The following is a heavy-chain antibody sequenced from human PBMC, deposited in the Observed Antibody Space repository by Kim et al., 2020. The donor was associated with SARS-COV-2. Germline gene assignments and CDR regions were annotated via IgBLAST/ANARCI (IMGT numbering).Heavy chain of an antibody. CDR3: AKDLGVSLYDILTGYYEGVGGLDH. CDR2: ISGDGRST. V-gene: IGHV3-43*02. D-gene: IGHD3-9*01. CDR1: GFTFDDYA. Sequence: GGSLRLSCAASGFTFDDYAMNWVRQAPGKGLEWISLISGDGRSTYYADSVKGRFTISRDNSKNSLYLQMNSLRTEDTALYYCAKDLGVSLYDILTGYYEGVGGLDHWGQGTLVSVSS. J-gene: IGHJ4*02.